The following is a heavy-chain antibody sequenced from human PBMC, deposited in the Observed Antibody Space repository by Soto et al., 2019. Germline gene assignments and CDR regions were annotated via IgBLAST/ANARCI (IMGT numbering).Heavy chain of an antibody. Sequence: GASVKVSCKASGYTFTGCYLHWVRQAPGQGLEWMGWVNPISGDTNYAQKFQDRVIMTRDRSITTVHMELSRLRSDDTAVYYCAXEEGFRITMDRGRWFDPWGQGTLVTVSS. D-gene: IGHD3-10*01. CDR2: VNPISGDT. V-gene: IGHV1-2*02. CDR1: GYTFTGCY. CDR3: AXEEGFRITMDRGRWFDP. J-gene: IGHJ5*02.